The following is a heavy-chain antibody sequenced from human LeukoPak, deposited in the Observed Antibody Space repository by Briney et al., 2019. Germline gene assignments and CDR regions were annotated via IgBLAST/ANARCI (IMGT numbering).Heavy chain of an antibody. D-gene: IGHD6-19*01. CDR3: ARNSHGYSSGWLQFNFDY. J-gene: IGHJ4*02. CDR2: INTYNGNT. Sequence: ASVKVSCKASGYTFTSYGISWVRQAPGQGLEWMGWINTYNGNTNYAQKLQGRVTMTTDTSTSTAYMELRSLRSDDTAVYYCARNSHGYSSGWLQFNFDYWGQGTLVTVSS. CDR1: GYTFTSYG. V-gene: IGHV1-18*01.